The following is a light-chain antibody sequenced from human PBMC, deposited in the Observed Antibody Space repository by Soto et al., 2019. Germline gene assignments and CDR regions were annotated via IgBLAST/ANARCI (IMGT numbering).Light chain of an antibody. CDR1: QDVSSK. V-gene: IGKV3D-15*01. CDR2: DAS. J-gene: IGKJ4*01. CDR3: QQYIRWALT. Sequence: EMVVTQSPATLSVSPGERVTLSCRTSQDVSSKLAWYQQKPGQPPSLLIYDASTRATGTPARFSGSGSGTEFTLAVSSLQSEEYELYFCQQYIRWALTFGGGTKVEIK.